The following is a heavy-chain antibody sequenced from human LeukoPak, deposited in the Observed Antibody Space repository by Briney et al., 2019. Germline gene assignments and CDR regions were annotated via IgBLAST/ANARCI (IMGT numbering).Heavy chain of an antibody. CDR2: IYYSGST. D-gene: IGHD2/OR15-2a*01. CDR3: ARRLSPDAFDI. V-gene: IGHV4-59*08. Sequence: KSSETLSLTCTVSGGSISSYYWSWIRQPPGKGLEWIGYIYYSGSTSYNPSLKSRVTISVDTSKNQFSLKLSSVTAADTAVYYCARRLSPDAFDIWGQGTMVTVSS. CDR1: GGSISSYY. J-gene: IGHJ3*02.